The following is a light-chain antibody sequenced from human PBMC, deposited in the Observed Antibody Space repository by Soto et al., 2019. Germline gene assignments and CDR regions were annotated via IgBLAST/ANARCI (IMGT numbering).Light chain of an antibody. Sequence: QSLLSQPSSLSGSHGQSITISCTGTISDVSGYYYVSWYQQHPGKAPKVLIYDVTNRPSGVSNRFSGSKSGNTASLTISGLQAEDEADYYCTSYTGSSTMDVFGTGTKVTVL. CDR2: DVT. V-gene: IGLV2-14*03. CDR1: ISDVSGYYY. CDR3: TSYTGSSTMDV. J-gene: IGLJ1*01.